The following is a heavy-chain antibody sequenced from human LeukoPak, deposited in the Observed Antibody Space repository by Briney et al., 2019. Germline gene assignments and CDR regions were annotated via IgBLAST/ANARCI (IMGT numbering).Heavy chain of an antibody. CDR1: GVTFNNDA. D-gene: IGHD2-2*01. J-gene: IGHJ4*02. V-gene: IGHV3-23*01. CDR2: ISGRGASK. CDR3: AKGVVVAPDVTPFDY. Sequence: GSLRLSCAVSGVTFNNDAMSWVRQTPGKRLEWVSGISGRGASKYYADSVKGRFTISRDNSKNTLYLQMNSLRAEDTAVYYCAKGVVVAPDVTPFDYWGQGTLVTVSS.